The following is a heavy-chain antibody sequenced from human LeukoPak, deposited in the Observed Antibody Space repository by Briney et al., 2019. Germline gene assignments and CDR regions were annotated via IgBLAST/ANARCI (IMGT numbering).Heavy chain of an antibody. D-gene: IGHD5-18*01. CDR3: ARDIKYSYGAFDY. CDR2: IKQDGSEK. CDR1: GFTFSSYW. V-gene: IGHV3-7*01. Sequence: GGSLRLSCAASGFTFSSYWMSWVRQAPGKGLEWVANIKQDGSEKYYVDSVKGRFTISRDNAKNSLYLQMNSLRAEDTAVYYCARDIKYSYGAFDYWGQGTLVTVSS. J-gene: IGHJ4*02.